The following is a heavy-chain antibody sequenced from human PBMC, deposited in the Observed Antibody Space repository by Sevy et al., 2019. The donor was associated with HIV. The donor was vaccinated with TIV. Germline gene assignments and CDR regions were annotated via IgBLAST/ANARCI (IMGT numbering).Heavy chain of an antibody. CDR1: GYTFTSYA. Sequence: ASVKVSCKASGYTFTSYAFHWVRQAPGQRLEWMGWINAGNGNTKYSEKFQGRVTITRDTSASTAYMEVSSLSSEDTAAYYCARDYFGSGTFYNGNFFDYWGQGTLVTVSS. CDR3: ARDYFGSGTFYNGNFFDY. CDR2: INAGNGNT. D-gene: IGHD3-10*01. J-gene: IGHJ4*02. V-gene: IGHV1-3*01.